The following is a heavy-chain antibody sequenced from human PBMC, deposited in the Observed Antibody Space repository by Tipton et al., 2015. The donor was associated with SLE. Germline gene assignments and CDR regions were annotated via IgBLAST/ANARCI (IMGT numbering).Heavy chain of an antibody. CDR3: ARQHSGGATDT. D-gene: IGHD1-26*01. V-gene: IGHV4-31*03. CDR1: RASVGGGGYY. CDR2: IHHSGRT. Sequence: TLSLTCTVSRASVGGGGYYWSWIRQHPGEGLEWIGYIHHSGRTDYNPSLRSRVTISRDTSKNQFSLNVNSVTAADTAVYYCARQHSGGATDTWGQGTLVTVSS. J-gene: IGHJ5*02.